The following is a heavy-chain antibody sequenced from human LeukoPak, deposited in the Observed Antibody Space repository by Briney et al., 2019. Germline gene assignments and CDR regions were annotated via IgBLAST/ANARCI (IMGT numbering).Heavy chain of an antibody. CDR1: GYSISSGYY. J-gene: IGHJ4*02. D-gene: IGHD1-20*01. Sequence: TSETLSLTCTVSGYSISSGYYWGWIRQPPGKGLEWIGSIYHSGSTYYNPSLKSRVTISVDTSKNQFSLKLSSVTAADTAVYYCARGGGGGITGTTPYYFDYWGQGTLVTVSS. CDR2: IYHSGST. V-gene: IGHV4-38-2*02. CDR3: ARGGGGGITGTTPYYFDY.